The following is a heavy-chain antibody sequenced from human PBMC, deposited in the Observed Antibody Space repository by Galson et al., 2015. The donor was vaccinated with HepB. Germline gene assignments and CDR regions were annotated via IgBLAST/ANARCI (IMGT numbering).Heavy chain of an antibody. CDR3: VKVDSSSFLHQNYYYMDV. CDR2: ISSNGGST. D-gene: IGHD6-6*01. J-gene: IGHJ6*03. Sequence: SLRLSCAASGFTFSSYAMHWVRQAPGKGLEYVSAISSNGGSTYYADSVKGRFTISRDNSKNTLYLQMSSLRAEDTAVYYCVKVDSSSFLHQNYYYMDVWGKGTTVTVSS. V-gene: IGHV3-64D*06. CDR1: GFTFSSYA.